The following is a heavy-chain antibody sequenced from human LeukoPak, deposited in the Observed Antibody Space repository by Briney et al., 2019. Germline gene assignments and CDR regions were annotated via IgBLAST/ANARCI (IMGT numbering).Heavy chain of an antibody. D-gene: IGHD3-3*01. J-gene: IGHJ4*02. CDR1: GYTFTSYD. Sequence: ASVKVSCKASGYTFTSYDINWVRQAPGQGLEWMGWMNPNSGNTGYAQKFQGRVTMTRNTSISTAYMELSSLRSEDTAVYYCARGRSIGDFWSGYYYRPDYWGQGTLVTVSS. CDR3: ARGRSIGDFWSGYYYRPDY. CDR2: MNPNSGNT. V-gene: IGHV1-8*01.